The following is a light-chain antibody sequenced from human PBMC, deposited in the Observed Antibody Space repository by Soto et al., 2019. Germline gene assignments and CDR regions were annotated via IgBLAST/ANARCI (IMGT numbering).Light chain of an antibody. CDR3: PPYSPLST. V-gene: IGKV1-5*03. CDR2: KAS. Sequence: DLPRTQSASKLSAYVEGVDTIACRASQSISSWLAWYQQKPGKATKLLIYKASTLKSGVPSRFIGSGSGTDFTLTISRLHPYDIATYYCPPYSPLSTFGQGTRLEIK. CDR1: QSISSW. J-gene: IGKJ5*01.